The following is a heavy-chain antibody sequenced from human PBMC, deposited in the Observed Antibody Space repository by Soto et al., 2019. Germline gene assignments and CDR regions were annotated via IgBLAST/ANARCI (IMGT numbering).Heavy chain of an antibody. CDR2: IFSNEET. V-gene: IGHV2-26*01. Sequence: QFTLKESGPVLVQPTETLTLTCTVSGFSISNASMGVRWIRQPPGKALEWLAHIFSNEETAYSTSLTTRLHNSKATSNSQVALTMGNMDPVDTATYYCARTVTRMNLDYWGQGVLVT. D-gene: IGHD3-10*01. J-gene: IGHJ4*02. CDR3: ARTVTRMNLDY. CDR1: GFSISNASMG.